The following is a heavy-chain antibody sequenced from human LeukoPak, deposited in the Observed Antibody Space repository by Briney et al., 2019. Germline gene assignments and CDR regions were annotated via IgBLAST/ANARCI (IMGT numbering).Heavy chain of an antibody. D-gene: IGHD5-18*01. V-gene: IGHV1-18*01. CDR1: GYTFTSYG. Sequence: ASVKVSCKASGYTFTSYGISWVRQAPGQGLEWMGWISAYNGNTNYAQKLQGRVTMTTDTSTSTAYMELRSLRSDDTAVYYCARDNRRGYSYDLFDYWGQGTLVTVSS. CDR3: ARDNRRGYSYDLFDY. J-gene: IGHJ4*02. CDR2: ISAYNGNT.